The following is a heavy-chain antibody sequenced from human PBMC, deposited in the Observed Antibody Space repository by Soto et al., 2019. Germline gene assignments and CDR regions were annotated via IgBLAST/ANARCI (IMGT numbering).Heavy chain of an antibody. D-gene: IGHD3-3*01. CDR3: ARDLAESYDFWSGYQDTALGMDV. CDR1: GFTFSSYS. J-gene: IGHJ6*02. Sequence: PGGSLRLSCAASGFTFSSYSMNWVRQAPGKGLEWVSSISSSSSYIYYADSVKGRFTISRDNAKNSLYLQMNSLGAEDTAAYYCARDLAESYDFWSGYQDTALGMDVWGQGTTVTVSS. V-gene: IGHV3-21*01. CDR2: ISSSSSYI.